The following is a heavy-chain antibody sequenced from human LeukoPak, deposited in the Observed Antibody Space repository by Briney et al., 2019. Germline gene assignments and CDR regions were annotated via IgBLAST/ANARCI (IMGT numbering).Heavy chain of an antibody. CDR3: AKTSSGWYFQRTKSYMDV. V-gene: IGHV3-30*18. Sequence: GRSLRLSCAASGFTVSNYGMQWVRQAPGKGLEWVAVISYDGSNKYYADSVKGRLTISRDNSKNTLYLQMNSLRAEDTAVYYCAKTSSGWYFQRTKSYMDVWGKGTTVTISS. J-gene: IGHJ6*04. D-gene: IGHD6-19*01. CDR2: ISYDGSNK. CDR1: GFTVSNYG.